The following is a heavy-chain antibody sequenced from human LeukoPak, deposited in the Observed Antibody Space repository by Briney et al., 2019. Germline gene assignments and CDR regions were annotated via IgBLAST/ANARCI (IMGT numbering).Heavy chain of an antibody. J-gene: IGHJ4*02. CDR1: GYSLTSYF. CDR2: INPSGEGT. V-gene: IGHV1-46*01. CDR3: AREPPATGYYDY. Sequence: EASVKVSCKASGYSLTSYFMHWVRQAPGQGLEWVGVINPSGEGTSYTQKFQGRVTMTRDMSTSTVFMELTSLRSEDTAVYFCAREPPATGYYDYWGQGTLVTVSS. D-gene: IGHD3-9*01.